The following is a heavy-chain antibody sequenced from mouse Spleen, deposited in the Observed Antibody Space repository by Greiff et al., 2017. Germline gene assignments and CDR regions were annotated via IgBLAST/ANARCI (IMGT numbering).Heavy chain of an antibody. V-gene: IGHV1-80*01. CDR2: IYPGDGDT. CDR1: GYAFSSYW. Sequence: VQRVESGAELVKPGASVKISCKASGYAFSSYWMNWVKPRPGKGLEWIGQIYPGDGDTNYNGKFKGKATLTADKSSSTAYMQLSSLTSEDSAVYFCARQGEGYFDVWGAGTTVTVSS. CDR3: ARQGEGYFDV. J-gene: IGHJ1*01.